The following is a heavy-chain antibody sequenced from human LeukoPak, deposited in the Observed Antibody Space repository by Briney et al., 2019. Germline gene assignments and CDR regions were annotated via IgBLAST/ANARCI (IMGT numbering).Heavy chain of an antibody. J-gene: IGHJ4*02. Sequence: GGSLRLSCAASGFTFSSYWMSWVRQAPGKGLGWVANIKQDGSEKYYVDSVKGRFTISRDNAKNSLYLQMNSLRAEDTAVYYCARDWYYYDSSGYSWGQGTLVTVSS. V-gene: IGHV3-7*01. CDR1: GFTFSSYW. D-gene: IGHD3-22*01. CDR3: ARDWYYYDSSGYS. CDR2: IKQDGSEK.